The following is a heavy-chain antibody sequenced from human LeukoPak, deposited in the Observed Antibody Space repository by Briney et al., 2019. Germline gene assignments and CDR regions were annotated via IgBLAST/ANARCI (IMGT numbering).Heavy chain of an antibody. CDR2: INHSGST. V-gene: IGHV4-34*01. J-gene: IGHJ1*01. CDR3: ASPRGDDSGGYYTWYFHH. D-gene: IGHD3-22*01. Sequence: PSGTLSLTCAVYGGSFSGYYWSWIRQPPGKGLEWIGEINHSGSTNYNPSLKSRVTISVDTSKNQFSLKLSSVTAADTAVYFCASPRGDDSGGYYTWYFHHWGQGILVTVSS. CDR1: GGSFSGYY.